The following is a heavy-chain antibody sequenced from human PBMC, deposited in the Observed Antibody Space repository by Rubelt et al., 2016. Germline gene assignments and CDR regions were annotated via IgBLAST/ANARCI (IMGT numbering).Heavy chain of an antibody. CDR1: GGSISSYY. D-gene: IGHD3-10*01. J-gene: IGHJ4*02. Sequence: GPGLVKPSETLSLTCTVSGGSISSYYWSWIRQPPGKGLEWIGYIYYSGSTYYNPSLKSRVTISVDTSKNQFSLKLSSVTAADTAVYYCARRAGFGQSWGQGTLVTVSS. V-gene: IGHV4-59*12. CDR3: ARRAGFGQS. CDR2: IYYSGST.